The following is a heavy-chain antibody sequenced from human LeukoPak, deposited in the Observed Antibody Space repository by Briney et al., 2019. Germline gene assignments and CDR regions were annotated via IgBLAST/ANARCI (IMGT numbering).Heavy chain of an antibody. CDR1: GFTFSSYG. CDR3: AKDRRLVHDY. D-gene: IGHD6-19*01. V-gene: IGHV3-30*18. Sequence: GGSLRLSCAASGFTFSSYGMHWVRQAPGKGLEWVAVISYDGSNKYYADSVKGRFTISRDNSKNTLYLQMNSLRAEDTAVYYCAKDRRLVHDYWGQGTLVTVSS. J-gene: IGHJ4*02. CDR2: ISYDGSNK.